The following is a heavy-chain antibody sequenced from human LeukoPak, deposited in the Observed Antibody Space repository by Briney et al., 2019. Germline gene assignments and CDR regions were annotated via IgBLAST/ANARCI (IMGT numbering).Heavy chain of an antibody. Sequence: SETLSLTCAVYGGSFSGYYWSWIRQPAGKGLEWIGRIYTSGSTNYNPSLKSRVTMSVDTSKNQFSLKLSSVTAADTAVYYCARVYCSGGSYYPTGYWGQGTLVTVSS. J-gene: IGHJ4*02. V-gene: IGHV4-59*10. CDR2: IYTSGST. CDR1: GGSFSGYY. D-gene: IGHD2-15*01. CDR3: ARVYCSGGSYYPTGY.